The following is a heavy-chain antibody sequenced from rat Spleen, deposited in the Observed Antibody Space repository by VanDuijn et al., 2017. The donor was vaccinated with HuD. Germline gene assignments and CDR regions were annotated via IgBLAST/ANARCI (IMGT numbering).Heavy chain of an antibody. CDR3: ARWHYYSSYISSWFAY. CDR1: GFTFSNYD. V-gene: IGHV5S23*01. D-gene: IGHD1-2*01. CDR2: ISDGGEIT. J-gene: IGHJ3*01. Sequence: EVQLVESGGDLVQPGRSLKLSCAVSGFTFSNYDMAWVRQAPTKGLEWVTSISDGGEITSYRDSVKGRFTISRDNEKSTLYLQMDSLRSEDTATYYCARWHYYSSYISSWFAYWGQGTLVTVSS.